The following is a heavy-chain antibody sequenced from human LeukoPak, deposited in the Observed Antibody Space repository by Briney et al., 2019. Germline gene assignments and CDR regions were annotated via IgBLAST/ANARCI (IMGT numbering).Heavy chain of an antibody. CDR1: GGSFSGYY. D-gene: IGHD6-19*01. V-gene: IGHV4-34*01. CDR2: INHSGST. CDR3: AGHSGWFDP. J-gene: IGHJ5*02. Sequence: TPSETLSLTCAVYGGSFSGYYWSWIRQPPGKGLEWIGEINHSGSTNYNPSLKSQVTISVDTSKNQFSLKLSSVTAADTAVYYCAGHSGWFDPWGQGTLVTVSS.